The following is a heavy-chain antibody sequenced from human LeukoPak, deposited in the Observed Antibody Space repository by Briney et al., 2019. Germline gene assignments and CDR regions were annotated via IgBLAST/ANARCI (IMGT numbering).Heavy chain of an antibody. D-gene: IGHD3-3*01. CDR3: ARDRLRFLEWLPSRFDP. CDR2: MNPNSGNT. V-gene: IGHV1-8*01. J-gene: IGHJ5*02. CDR1: GYTFTSYD. Sequence: ASVKVSCKASGYTFTSYDINWVRQATGQGLEWMGWMNPNSGNTGYAQKLQGRVTMTTDTSTSTAYMELRSLRSDDTVVYYCARDRLRFLEWLPSRFDPWGQGTLVTVSS.